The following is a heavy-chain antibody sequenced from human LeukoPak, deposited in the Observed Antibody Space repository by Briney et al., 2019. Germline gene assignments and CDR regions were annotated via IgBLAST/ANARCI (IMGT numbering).Heavy chain of an antibody. CDR2: VRSSGST. J-gene: IGHJ4*02. CDR3: ARDVLVGATGHHFAY. Sequence: PSETLSLTCTVSGASISSGSYYWSWIRQPPGEGLEWIGYVRSSGSTNYNPSLKSRVAISEDTPKNQFTLKLSSVTAAATAVYNGARDVLVGATGHHFAYWGQGTLVTVSS. V-gene: IGHV4-61*01. D-gene: IGHD2-8*02. CDR1: GASISSGSYY.